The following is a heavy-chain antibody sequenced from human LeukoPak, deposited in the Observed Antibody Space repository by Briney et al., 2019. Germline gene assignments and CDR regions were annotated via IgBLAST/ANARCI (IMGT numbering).Heavy chain of an antibody. D-gene: IGHD2-2*01. CDR2: IYYSGST. CDR1: GGSISSGGYY. J-gene: IGHJ5*02. V-gene: IGHV4-31*03. Sequence: SQTLSLTCTVSGGSISSGGYYWSWIRQHPGKGLEWIGYIYYSGSTYYNPSLKSRVTISVDTSKNQFSLKLSSVTAADTAVYYCARVAMAHNWFDPWGQGTLATVSS. CDR3: ARVAMAHNWFDP.